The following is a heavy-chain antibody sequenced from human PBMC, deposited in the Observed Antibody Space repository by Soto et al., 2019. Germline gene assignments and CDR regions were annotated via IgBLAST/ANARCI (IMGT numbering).Heavy chain of an antibody. D-gene: IGHD2-21*01. Sequence: EVQLVESGGGLIQPGGSLRLSCAASGFTVSSNYMSWVRQAPGKGVGWVSVIYSGGSTYYGGSVKGRFTISRDNSKNTLYLQMNSLRAEDTAVYYWARDRSGQGVIDYWGQGTLVTVSS. CDR3: ARDRSGQGVIDY. CDR2: IYSGGST. V-gene: IGHV3-53*01. CDR1: GFTVSSNY. J-gene: IGHJ4*02.